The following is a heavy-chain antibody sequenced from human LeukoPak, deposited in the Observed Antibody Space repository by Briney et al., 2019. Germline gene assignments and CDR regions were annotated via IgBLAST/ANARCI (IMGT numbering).Heavy chain of an antibody. D-gene: IGHD1-26*01. CDR2: ISGSGGST. CDR1: EFTFNALW. V-gene: IGHV3-23*01. CDR3: AKFGLGISYYYYYMDV. Sequence: GSLKLSCSASEFTFNALWMSWVRQAPGKGLELVSAISGSGGSTYYADSVKGRFTISRDNSKNTLYLQMNSLRAEDTAVYYCAKFGLGISYYYYYMDVWGKGTTVTVSS. J-gene: IGHJ6*03.